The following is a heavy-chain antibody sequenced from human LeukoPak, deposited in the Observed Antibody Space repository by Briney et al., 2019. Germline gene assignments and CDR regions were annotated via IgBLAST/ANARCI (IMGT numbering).Heavy chain of an antibody. D-gene: IGHD2-15*01. V-gene: IGHV3-30*01. J-gene: IGHJ5*02. CDR3: ARDIGYCSGGSCYGSWFDP. CDR1: GFTFSSYA. CDR2: ISYDGSNK. Sequence: GGSLRLSCAASGFTFSSYALHWVRQAPGKGLEWMAFISYDGSNKYYADSVKGRFTISRDNSKNTLYLQMNSLRAEDTAVYYCARDIGYCSGGSCYGSWFDPWGQGTLVTVSS.